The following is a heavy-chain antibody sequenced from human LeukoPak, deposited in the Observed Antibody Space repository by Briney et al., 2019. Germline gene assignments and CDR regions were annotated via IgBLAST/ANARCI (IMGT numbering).Heavy chain of an antibody. CDR1: GYTFTGYY. CDR2: INPNSGVT. V-gene: IGHV1-2*02. CDR3: TRDCDRPD. J-gene: IGHJ6*02. Sequence: ASVKVSCKASGYTFTGYYMHWVRQAPGQGLEWMGWINPNSGVTKSAQKFQGRVTMTRDTSISTAYMELSRLTSDDTAVYYCTRDCDRPDGGQGTTVTVS. D-gene: IGHD3-22*01.